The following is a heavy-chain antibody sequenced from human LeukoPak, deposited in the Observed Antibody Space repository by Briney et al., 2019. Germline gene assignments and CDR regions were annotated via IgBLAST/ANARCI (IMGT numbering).Heavy chain of an antibody. Sequence: PGGSFRLSCAASGFTFSSYAMSWVRQAPGKGLEWVSAISGSGGSTYYADSVKGRFTISRDNSKNTLYLQMNSLRAEDTAVYYCANPTGIFGYFDFWGQRTLVTVSS. CDR3: ANPTGIFGYFDF. V-gene: IGHV3-23*01. D-gene: IGHD1-1*01. CDR2: ISGSGGST. CDR1: GFTFSSYA. J-gene: IGHJ4*02.